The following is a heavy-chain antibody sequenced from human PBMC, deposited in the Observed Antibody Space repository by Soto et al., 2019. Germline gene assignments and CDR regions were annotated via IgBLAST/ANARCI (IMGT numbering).Heavy chain of an antibody. Sequence: ASVKVSCKASGYTFTSYYMLWVRQAPGQGLEWMGITNPSGGSTSYAQKFQGRVTMTRDTSTSTVYMELSSLRSEDTAVYYCATSYGNAWYTYWGQGTQVTVSS. V-gene: IGHV1-46*01. CDR1: GYTFTSYY. CDR2: TNPSGGST. CDR3: ATSYGNAWYTY. J-gene: IGHJ4*02. D-gene: IGHD6-13*01.